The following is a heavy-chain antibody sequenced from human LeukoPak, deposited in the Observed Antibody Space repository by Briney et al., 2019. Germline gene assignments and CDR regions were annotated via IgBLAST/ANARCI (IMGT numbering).Heavy chain of an antibody. D-gene: IGHD3-22*01. CDR1: GFTFSDYY. V-gene: IGHV3-11*01. CDR3: ARDKAYYYDSSGPNWFDP. Sequence: GGSLRLSCAASGFTFSDYYMSWIRQAPGKGLEWVSYISSSGSTIYYADSVKGRFTISRDNAKNSPYLQMNSLRAEDTAVYYCARDKAYYYDSSGPNWFDPWGQGTLVTVSS. J-gene: IGHJ5*02. CDR2: ISSSGSTI.